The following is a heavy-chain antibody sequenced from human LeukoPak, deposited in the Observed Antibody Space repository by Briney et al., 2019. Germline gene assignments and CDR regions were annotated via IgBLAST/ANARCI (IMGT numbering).Heavy chain of an antibody. CDR2: ISYDGSNK. D-gene: IGHD6-19*01. V-gene: IGHV3-30*03. CDR1: GFTVSSNY. Sequence: PGGSLRLSCAASGFTVSSNYMSWVRQAPGKGLEWVAVISYDGSNKYYADSVKGRFTISRDNSKNTLYLQMNSLRAEDTAVYYCATLERGYAVAVDYWGQGTLVTVSS. J-gene: IGHJ4*02. CDR3: ATLERGYAVAVDY.